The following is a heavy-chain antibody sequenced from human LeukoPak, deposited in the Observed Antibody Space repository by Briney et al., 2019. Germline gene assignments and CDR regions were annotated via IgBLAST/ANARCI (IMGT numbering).Heavy chain of an antibody. CDR3: ATYSTGFDI. D-gene: IGHD6-19*01. Sequence: SETLSLTCAVYGGSFSDYYWTWIRQPPGKGLEWIGEINHRGSTHYNPSLKSRVTISVDTSKKQFSLKLSSVTAADTAVYYCATYSTGFDIWGQGTMVTVSS. CDR1: GGSFSDYY. CDR2: INHRGST. V-gene: IGHV4-34*01. J-gene: IGHJ3*02.